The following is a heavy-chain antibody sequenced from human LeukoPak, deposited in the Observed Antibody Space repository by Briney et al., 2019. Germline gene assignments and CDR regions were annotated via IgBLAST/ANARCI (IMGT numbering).Heavy chain of an antibody. V-gene: IGHV1-58*01. CDR3: AASPDYYDSSGYSYYFDY. J-gene: IGHJ4*02. CDR2: IVVGSGNT. CDR1: GLTFTSSA. Sequence: SVKVSCKASGLTFTSSAVQWVRQARGQRLEWIGWIVVGSGNTNYAQKFQERVTITRDMSTSTAYMELSSLRSEDTAVYYCAASPDYYDSSGYSYYFDYWGQGTLVTVSS. D-gene: IGHD3-22*01.